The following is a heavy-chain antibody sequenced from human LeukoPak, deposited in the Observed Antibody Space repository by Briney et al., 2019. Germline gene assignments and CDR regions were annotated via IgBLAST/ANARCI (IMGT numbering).Heavy chain of an antibody. V-gene: IGHV3-30*04. J-gene: IGHJ4*02. Sequence: GGSLRLSCTASGFEFSRYAMHWVRQAPGKGLEWVAVITYDAINTYYGDSMKGRFTISRDDSKNTLYLEMNSLRIEDTAVYYCAKDRRYGEGGAFDYWGQGTLVTVSS. CDR1: GFEFSRYA. CDR2: ITYDAINT. D-gene: IGHD4-17*01. CDR3: AKDRRYGEGGAFDY.